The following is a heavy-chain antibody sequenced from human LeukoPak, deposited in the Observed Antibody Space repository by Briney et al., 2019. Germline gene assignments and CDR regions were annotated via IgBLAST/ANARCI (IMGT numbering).Heavy chain of an antibody. V-gene: IGHV4-59*01. CDR2: IYNSGST. CDR1: GGSISSYY. J-gene: IGHJ6*02. D-gene: IGHD6-13*01. CDR3: ARFQSSSSWDYYYGLDV. Sequence: SETLSLTCTVSGGSISSYYWSWIRQPPGKGLEGIGYIYNSGSTNYNPSLKSRVTISVDTSKNQVSLKLSSVTAADTAVYHCARFQSSSSWDYYYGLDVWGQGTTVTVSS.